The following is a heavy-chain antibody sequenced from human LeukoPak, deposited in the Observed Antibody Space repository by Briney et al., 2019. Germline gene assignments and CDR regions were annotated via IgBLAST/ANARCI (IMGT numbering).Heavy chain of an antibody. CDR3: AKGISADGYNFERGADY. V-gene: IGHV3-23*01. J-gene: IGHJ4*02. D-gene: IGHD1-1*01. CDR2: VGGDGRVT. CDR1: GFTFATYV. Sequence: GGPLRLSCAASGFTFATYVMTWVRQAPGKGLEWVSSVGGDGRVTYYADSVKGRFTISRDNSKNTIFLQMNSLRVEDTAVYYCAKGISADGYNFERGADYWGQGAQVIVSS.